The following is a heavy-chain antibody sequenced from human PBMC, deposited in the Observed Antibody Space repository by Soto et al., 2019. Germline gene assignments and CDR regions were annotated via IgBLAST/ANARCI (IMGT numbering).Heavy chain of an antibody. CDR1: GFTFSSYD. D-gene: IGHD2-21*02. J-gene: IGHJ4*02. V-gene: IGHV3-13*01. Sequence: EVQLVESGGGLVQPGGSLRLSCAASGFTFSSYDMNWVRQATGKGLEWVSAIGTAGDTYYPGSVKGRFTISRENAKNSLYLQMNSLRAGDTAVYYCARARGDSAAPFDYWGQGTLVTVSS. CDR2: IGTAGDT. CDR3: ARARGDSAAPFDY.